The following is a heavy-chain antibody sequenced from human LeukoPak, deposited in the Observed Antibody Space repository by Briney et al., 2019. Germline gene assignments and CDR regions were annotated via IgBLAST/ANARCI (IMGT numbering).Heavy chain of an antibody. J-gene: IGHJ4*02. CDR3: ASLGRNYDSSGYL. Sequence: PSETLSLTCTVSGGSISSSSYYWGWIRQPPGKGLEWIGSIYYSGSTYYNPSLKSRVTISVDTSKNQFSLKLSSVTAADTAVYYCASLGRNYDSSGYLGGQGTLVTVSS. V-gene: IGHV4-39*07. CDR2: IYYSGST. D-gene: IGHD3-22*01. CDR1: GGSISSSSYY.